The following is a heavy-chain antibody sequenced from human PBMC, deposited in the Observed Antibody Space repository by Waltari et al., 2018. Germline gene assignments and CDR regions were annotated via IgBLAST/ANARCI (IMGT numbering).Heavy chain of an antibody. Sequence: EGQLVESGGGLVKPGGSLRLSCAASGRSFGTDTMTWVRQAPGKGLEWVSYISSSSAYKYYADSVKGRFAISRDNAKNLLFLQMNSLRADDTAVYYCVRENCSVTSCFKHFDYWGRGILVTVSS. D-gene: IGHD2-2*01. J-gene: IGHJ4*02. CDR1: GRSFGTDT. CDR3: VRENCSVTSCFKHFDY. CDR2: ISSSSAYK. V-gene: IGHV3-21*01.